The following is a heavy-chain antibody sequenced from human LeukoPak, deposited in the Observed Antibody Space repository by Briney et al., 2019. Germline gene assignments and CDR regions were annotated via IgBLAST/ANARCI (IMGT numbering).Heavy chain of an antibody. J-gene: IGHJ4*02. Sequence: GESLKISCKGSGYSFTSYWIGWVRQMPGKGLEWMGIIYPGDSDTRYSPSFQGQVTISADKSISTAYLQWSSLKASDTAMYYCARCLHSGGWYPYFDYWGQGTLVTVSS. D-gene: IGHD6-19*01. CDR3: ARCLHSGGWYPYFDY. CDR1: GYSFTSYW. V-gene: IGHV5-51*01. CDR2: IYPGDSDT.